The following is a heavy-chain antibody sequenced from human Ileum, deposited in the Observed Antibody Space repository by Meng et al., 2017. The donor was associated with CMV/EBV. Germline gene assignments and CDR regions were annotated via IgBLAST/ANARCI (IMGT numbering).Heavy chain of an antibody. CDR2: IIPIFGTA. J-gene: IGHJ4*02. D-gene: IGHD6-13*01. V-gene: IGHV1-69*05. CDR3: ARGGIAAAGTGSRFDY. CDR1: GGTFSSDA. Sequence: GGTFSSDAISWVRQAPGQGLEWMGGIIPIFGTANYSPPFQHRVTITTDESTSTAYMELSSLRSEDTAVYYCARGGIAAAGTGSRFDYWGQGTLVTVSS.